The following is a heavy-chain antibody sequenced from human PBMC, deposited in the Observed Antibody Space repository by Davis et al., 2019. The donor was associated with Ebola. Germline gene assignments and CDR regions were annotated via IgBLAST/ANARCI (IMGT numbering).Heavy chain of an antibody. CDR1: GFTSSSYS. D-gene: IGHD3-9*01. Sequence: PGGSLRPPVPAPGFTSSSYSMNWVRQAPGKGLEWVSYISRSSDTIYYADSVRDRFTISRDTAKKSLYLQMNSLRDEDTAVYYCAVHNGDWLQLDFWGQGTLVTVSS. CDR2: ISRSSDTI. V-gene: IGHV3-48*02. J-gene: IGHJ4*02. CDR3: AVHNGDWLQLDF.